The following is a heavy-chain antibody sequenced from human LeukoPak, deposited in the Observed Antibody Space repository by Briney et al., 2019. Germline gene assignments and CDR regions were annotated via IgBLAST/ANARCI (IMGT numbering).Heavy chain of an antibody. J-gene: IGHJ4*02. D-gene: IGHD3-9*01. CDR1: GFTLSSLK. Sequence: GGALRLSCAASGFTLSSLKVTWGRQAPGKGVEWVACISRSSSYFSYADALKGRVTVSRDNTKNSVFLQMSSLRAEDTAVYYCARDLTGGAYFDYWGQGTLVSVSS. CDR2: ISRSSSYF. V-gene: IGHV3-21*05. CDR3: ARDLTGGAYFDY.